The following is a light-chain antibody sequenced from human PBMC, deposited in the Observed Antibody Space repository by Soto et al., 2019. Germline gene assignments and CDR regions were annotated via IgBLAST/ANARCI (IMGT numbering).Light chain of an antibody. CDR1: QSVSSSTS. J-gene: IGKJ4*01. CDR2: GAS. V-gene: IGKV3-20*01. CDR3: QQYGDSPLT. Sequence: EIVLTQSPGTLSLSPGERATLSCRASQSVSSSTSLAWYQQKIGQAPRLLIYGASSRAVGVPDRFSGSGSGTDFTLTISRLEPEDFAVYYCQQYGDSPLTFGGGTKVE.